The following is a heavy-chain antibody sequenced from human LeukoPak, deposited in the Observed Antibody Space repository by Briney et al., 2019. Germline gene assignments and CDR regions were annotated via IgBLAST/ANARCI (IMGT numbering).Heavy chain of an antibody. CDR2: INPNSGGT. V-gene: IGHV1-2*02. J-gene: IGHJ4*02. Sequence: ASVKVSCKASGYIFTSYYIHWVRQAPGQGLEWMGWINPNSGGTNYAQKFQGRVTMTSVTSINTAYMELRRLRSDDTAVYYCARDPGANYFDYWGQGTQVTVSS. CDR3: ARDPGANYFDY. D-gene: IGHD7-27*01. CDR1: GYIFTSYY.